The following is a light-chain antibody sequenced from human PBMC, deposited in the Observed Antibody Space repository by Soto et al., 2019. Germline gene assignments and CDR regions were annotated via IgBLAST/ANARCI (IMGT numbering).Light chain of an antibody. CDR3: QQRSNGFT. CDR1: QSVSSY. V-gene: IGKV3-11*01. J-gene: IGKJ3*01. Sequence: EIVLTQSPATLSLSPGERATLSCRASQSVSSYLAWYQQKPGQAPRLLIYDASNRATGIPARFSGSGSGTDFTLTISSLAPEDFAFYYCQQRSNGFTFGPGTKVDIK. CDR2: DAS.